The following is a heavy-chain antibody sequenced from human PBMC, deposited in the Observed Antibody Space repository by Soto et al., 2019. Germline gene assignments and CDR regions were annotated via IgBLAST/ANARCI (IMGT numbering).Heavy chain of an antibody. Sequence: SETLSLTCAVSSGSISSSNWWSWVRQPPGKGLEWIGEIYHSGSTNYNPSLKSRVTISVDKSKNQFSLKLSSVTAADTAVYYCARGKWFASDWFDPWGQGTLVTVSS. CDR1: SGSISSSNW. D-gene: IGHD3-10*01. J-gene: IGHJ5*02. CDR3: ARGKWFASDWFDP. V-gene: IGHV4-4*02. CDR2: IYHSGST.